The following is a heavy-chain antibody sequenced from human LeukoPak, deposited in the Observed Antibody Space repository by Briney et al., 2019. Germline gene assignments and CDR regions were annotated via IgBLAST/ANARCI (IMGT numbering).Heavy chain of an antibody. Sequence: ETLSLTCTVSGGSISSYYWSWIRQPPGKGLEWIGIIYPGDSDTRYSPSFQGQVTISADKSISTAYLQWSSLKASDTAMYYCARSLGNWFDLWGQGTLVTVSS. V-gene: IGHV5-51*01. CDR2: IYPGDSDT. CDR3: ARSLGNWFDL. J-gene: IGHJ5*02. CDR1: GGSISSYY.